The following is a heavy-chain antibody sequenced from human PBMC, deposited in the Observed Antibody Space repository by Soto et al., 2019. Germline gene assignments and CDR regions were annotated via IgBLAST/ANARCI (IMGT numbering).Heavy chain of an antibody. J-gene: IGHJ6*02. CDR2: IIPIFGTA. CDR3: ARVLLWFGEKQNYYGMDV. D-gene: IGHD3-10*01. V-gene: IGHV1-69*13. CDR1: GFSFSDYF. Sequence: SVKVSCKASGFSFSDYFIHWVRQAPGQGLEWMGGIIPIFGTANYAQKFQGRVTITADESTSTAYMELSSLRSEDTAVYYCARVLLWFGEKQNYYGMDVWGQGTTVTVSS.